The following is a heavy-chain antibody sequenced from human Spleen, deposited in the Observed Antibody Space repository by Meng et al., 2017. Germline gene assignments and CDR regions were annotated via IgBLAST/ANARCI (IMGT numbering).Heavy chain of an antibody. D-gene: IGHD5-12*01. CDR2: IIPDSGGT. J-gene: IGHJ4*02. Sequence: QVQVVQSGAGVKKPGASVKVSCKASGYTFTDYYLHWVRQAPGQGLEWMGRIIPDSGGTNYAQRFQGRVTLTRDTSISTVYMELSRLRSDDTAVYYCARDRGEYSGYDLDYWGQGTLVTVSS. CDR1: GYTFTDYY. V-gene: IGHV1-2*06. CDR3: ARDRGEYSGYDLDY.